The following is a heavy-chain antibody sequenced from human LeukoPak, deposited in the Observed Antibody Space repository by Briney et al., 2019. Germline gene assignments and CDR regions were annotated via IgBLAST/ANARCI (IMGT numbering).Heavy chain of an antibody. V-gene: IGHV3-23*01. CDR1: GFTFSSYA. CDR2: ISASGSAT. J-gene: IGHJ4*02. CDR3: AKGTLFGVVTSFDF. Sequence: GGSLRLSCAASGFTFSSYAMSWVRQAPGKGLEWVSAISASGSATYYADSVRGRFAISRDISKNTLFLQMSSLRTEDTAVYYCAKGTLFGVVTSFDFWGQGTLVTVPS. D-gene: IGHD3-3*01.